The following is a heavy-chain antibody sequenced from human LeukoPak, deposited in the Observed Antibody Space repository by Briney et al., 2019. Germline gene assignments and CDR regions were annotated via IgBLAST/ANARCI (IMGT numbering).Heavy chain of an antibody. CDR1: GFTFSSYW. V-gene: IGHV3-74*01. CDR2: INSDGSST. CDR3: ARGWDYYGSGSYIRY. D-gene: IGHD3-10*01. Sequence: GGSLRLSCAASGFTFSSYWMHWVRHAPGKGLVWVSRINSDGSSTSYADSVKGRFTISRDNAKNTLYLQMNSLRAEDTAVYYCARGWDYYGSGSYIRYWGQGTLVTVSS. J-gene: IGHJ4*02.